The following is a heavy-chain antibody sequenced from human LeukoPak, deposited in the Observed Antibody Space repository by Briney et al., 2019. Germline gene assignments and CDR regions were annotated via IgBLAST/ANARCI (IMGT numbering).Heavy chain of an antibody. Sequence: SETLSLTCTVSGGSISSRSYYWGWIRQSPGKGPEWIGDFYYSGTTYYNPSLKSRVTISVDTSKNQFSLKLSSVTAADTAVYYCARNPTGGLFSGKNTNDYWGQGTLVTVSS. CDR3: ARNPTGGLFSGKNTNDY. CDR2: FYYSGTT. J-gene: IGHJ4*02. CDR1: GGSISSRSYY. D-gene: IGHD1-14*01. V-gene: IGHV4-39*01.